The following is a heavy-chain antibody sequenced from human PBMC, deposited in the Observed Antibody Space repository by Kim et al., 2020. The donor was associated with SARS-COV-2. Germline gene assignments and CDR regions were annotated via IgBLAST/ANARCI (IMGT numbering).Heavy chain of an antibody. CDR3: ARLDCSGGTCYSPYYYFYGMDV. D-gene: IGHD2-15*01. CDR2: IYYSGST. Sequence: SETLSLTCTVSGGSISSSSHYWGWIRQPPGKGLEWIGNIYYSGSTYYNPSLKNRVTISVDTSKNQFSLTLSSVTAADTAVYYCARLDCSGGTCYSPYYYFYGMDVGGQGTTVTVSS. J-gene: IGHJ6*02. V-gene: IGHV4-39*01. CDR1: GGSISSSSHY.